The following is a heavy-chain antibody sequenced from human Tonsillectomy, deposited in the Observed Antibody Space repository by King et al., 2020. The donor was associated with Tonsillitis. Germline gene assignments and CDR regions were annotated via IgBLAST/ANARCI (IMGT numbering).Heavy chain of an antibody. V-gene: IGHV3-15*07. CDR1: GFTFSNAW. CDR3: IALTNIWS. D-gene: IGHD2-2*01. CDR2: IKSKTDGGTT. J-gene: IGHJ4*02. Sequence: VQLVESGGGLVRPGGSLRLSCAASGFTFSNAWMNWVRQAPGKGLEWVGRIKSKTDGGTTDFAAPVKGRFSISRDDSKNMLYLRMNSLKTEDTAVYYCIALTNIWSRGQGTLVTVSS.